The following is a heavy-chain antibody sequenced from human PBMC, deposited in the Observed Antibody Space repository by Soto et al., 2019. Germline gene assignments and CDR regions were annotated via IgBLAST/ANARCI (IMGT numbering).Heavy chain of an antibody. D-gene: IGHD2-15*01. V-gene: IGHV3-23*01. J-gene: IGHJ6*02. Sequence: GGSLRLSCAASGFTFSSYAMSWVRQAPGKGLEWVSAISGSGGSTYYADSVKGRFTISRDNSKNTLYLQMNSLRAEDTAVYYCAKDGRYCSGGSCYPHHGTDVWGQGTTVTVSS. CDR2: ISGSGGST. CDR1: GFTFSSYA. CDR3: AKDGRYCSGGSCYPHHGTDV.